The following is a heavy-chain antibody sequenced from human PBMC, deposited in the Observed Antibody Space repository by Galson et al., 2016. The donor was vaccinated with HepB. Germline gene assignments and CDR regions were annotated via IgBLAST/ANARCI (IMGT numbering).Heavy chain of an antibody. Sequence: SETLSLTCAVYGGSLSGYYWTWIRQPPGKGPEWIGEIHHSGSTNYNPSLKSRATISIDTPKNQFSLELNSVTAADTAMYFCARGGYGGGSYWGQGTLVTVSS. V-gene: IGHV4-34*01. CDR2: IHHSGST. CDR1: GGSLSGYY. D-gene: IGHD5-12*01. CDR3: ARGGYGGGSY. J-gene: IGHJ4*02.